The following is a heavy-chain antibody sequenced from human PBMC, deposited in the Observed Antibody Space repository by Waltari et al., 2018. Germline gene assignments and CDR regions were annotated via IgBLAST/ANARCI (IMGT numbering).Heavy chain of an antibody. CDR3: ARASPRVPAARGYYGMDV. Sequence: QVQLVQSGAEVKKPGSSLKDSCQASGGTFTSYALSWVRKAPGPGLEWMGGIIPIFGKANYAQKCQGRVTITADESTSTAYMERSSLRSEDTAVYYCARASPRVPAARGYYGMDVWGQGTTVTVSS. D-gene: IGHD2-2*01. J-gene: IGHJ6*02. V-gene: IGHV1-69*01. CDR2: IIPIFGKA. CDR1: GGTFTSYA.